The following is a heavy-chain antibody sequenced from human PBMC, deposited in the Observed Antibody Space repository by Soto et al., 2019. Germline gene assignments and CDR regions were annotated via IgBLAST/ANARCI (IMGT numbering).Heavy chain of an antibody. Sequence: SVKVSCKASGGTFSSYAISWVRQAPGQGLEWMGGFIPIFGTANYAQKFQGRVTITADESTSTAYMELSSLRSEDTAVYYCARSPCHYYDSSGPLAEYFQHWGQSTLVTVSS. CDR3: ARSPCHYYDSSGPLAEYFQH. D-gene: IGHD3-22*01. CDR1: GGTFSSYA. CDR2: FIPIFGTA. V-gene: IGHV1-69*13. J-gene: IGHJ1*01.